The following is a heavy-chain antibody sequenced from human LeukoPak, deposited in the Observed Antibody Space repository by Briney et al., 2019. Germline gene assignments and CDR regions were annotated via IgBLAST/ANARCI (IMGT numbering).Heavy chain of an antibody. CDR2: IKQDGSEK. CDR3: ARDGNYDFWSGYYVY. CDR1: GFTFSSYW. J-gene: IGHJ4*02. V-gene: IGHV3-7*01. D-gene: IGHD3-3*01. Sequence: GGSLRLSCAASGFTFSSYWMSWVRQAPGKGLEWVANIKQDGSEKYYVDSVKGRFTISRDNAKNSLYLQMNSPRAEDTAVYYCARDGNYDFWSGYYVYWGQGTLVTVSS.